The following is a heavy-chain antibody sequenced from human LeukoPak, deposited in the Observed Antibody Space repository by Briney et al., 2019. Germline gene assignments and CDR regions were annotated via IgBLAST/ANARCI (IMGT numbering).Heavy chain of an antibody. V-gene: IGHV4-59*08. CDR3: ARLELVPTIFGVAPWFDP. Sequence: PSETLSLTCTVSGGSISSYYWSWIRQPPGKGLEWIGYIYYSGSTNYNPSLKSRVTISVDTSKNQFSLKLSSVTAADTAVYYCARLELVPTIFGVAPWFDPWGQGTLVTVSS. CDR2: IYYSGST. J-gene: IGHJ5*02. D-gene: IGHD3-3*01. CDR1: GGSISSYY.